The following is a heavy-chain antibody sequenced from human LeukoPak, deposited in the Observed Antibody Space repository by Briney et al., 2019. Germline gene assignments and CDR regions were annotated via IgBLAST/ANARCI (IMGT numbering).Heavy chain of an antibody. V-gene: IGHV3-33*01. CDR1: GLILSSYG. CDR3: ARDAGGAFGNYVNYFDY. J-gene: IGHJ4*02. Sequence: PGTSLRLSCAASGLILSSYGIHWVRQAPGKGLEWLAVIWYDGTNIYYGDSVKGRFSISRDNSKNTVYLQMDSLRAEDTAVYYCARDAGGAFGNYVNYFDYWGQGTLVTVSS. D-gene: IGHD4-11*01. CDR2: IWYDGTNI.